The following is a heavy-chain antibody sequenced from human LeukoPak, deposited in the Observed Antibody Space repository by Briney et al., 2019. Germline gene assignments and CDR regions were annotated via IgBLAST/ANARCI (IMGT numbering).Heavy chain of an antibody. Sequence: ASVKVSCKASGGTFSSYAISWVRQAPGQGLEWMGGIIPIFGTANYAQKFQGRVTITADESTSTAYMELSSLRSEDTAVYYCASRYCSSTSCFHLDYWGQGTLVTVSS. CDR2: IIPIFGTA. CDR1: GGTFSSYA. D-gene: IGHD2-2*01. J-gene: IGHJ4*02. V-gene: IGHV1-69*13. CDR3: ASRYCSSTSCFHLDY.